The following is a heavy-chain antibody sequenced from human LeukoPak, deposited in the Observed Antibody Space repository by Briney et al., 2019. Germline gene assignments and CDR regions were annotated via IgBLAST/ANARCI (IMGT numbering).Heavy chain of an antibody. D-gene: IGHD7-27*01. Sequence: GGSLRLSCTPSGFTFGDYAMSWVRQAPGKGLEWIGFIRSKAYGGTTEYAASVKGRFTISRDDSKGIAYLQMNSLKTEDTAVYYCTTEYWGAFNYWGQGTLVTVSS. CDR2: IRSKAYGGTT. V-gene: IGHV3-49*04. CDR1: GFTFGDYA. J-gene: IGHJ4*02. CDR3: TTEYWGAFNY.